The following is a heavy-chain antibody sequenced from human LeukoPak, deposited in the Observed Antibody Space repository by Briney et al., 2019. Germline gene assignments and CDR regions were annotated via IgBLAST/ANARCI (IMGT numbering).Heavy chain of an antibody. J-gene: IGHJ4*02. CDR3: ARVGVAVAGHVGYFDY. Sequence: PSETLSLTCTVSGGSISSGDYYWSWIRQPPGKGLEWIGYIYYSGSTYYNPSLKSRVTISVDTSENQFSLKLSSVTAADTAVYYCARVGVAVAGHVGYFDYWGQGTLVTVSS. V-gene: IGHV4-30-4*01. D-gene: IGHD6-19*01. CDR1: GGSISSGDYY. CDR2: IYYSGST.